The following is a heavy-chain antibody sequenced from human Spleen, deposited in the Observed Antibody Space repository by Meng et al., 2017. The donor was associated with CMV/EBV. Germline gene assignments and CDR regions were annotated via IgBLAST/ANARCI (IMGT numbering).Heavy chain of an antibody. V-gene: IGHV3-7*01. CDR2: IKQDGSEK. CDR1: GFTFSNYA. J-gene: IGHJ6*02. CDR3: ASLMDV. Sequence: GGSLRLSCAASGFTFSNYAMSWVRQAPGKGLEWVANIKQDGSEKYYVDSVKGRFTISRDNAKNSLYLQMNSLKAEDTAVYYCASLMDVWGQGTTVTVSS.